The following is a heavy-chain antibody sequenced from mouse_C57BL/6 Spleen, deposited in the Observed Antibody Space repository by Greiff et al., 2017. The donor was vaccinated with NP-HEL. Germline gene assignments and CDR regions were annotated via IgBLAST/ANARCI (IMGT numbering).Heavy chain of an antibody. CDR3: ARPSGSTYAMDY. J-gene: IGHJ4*01. V-gene: IGHV1-61*01. Sequence: VKLQQPGAELVRPGSSVKLSCKASGYTFTSYWMDWVKQRPGQGLEWIGNIYPSDSETHYNQKFKDKATLTVDKSSSTAYMQLSSLTSEDSAVYYCARPSGSTYAMDYWGQGTSVTVSS. CDR2: IYPSDSET. D-gene: IGHD1-1*01. CDR1: GYTFTSYW.